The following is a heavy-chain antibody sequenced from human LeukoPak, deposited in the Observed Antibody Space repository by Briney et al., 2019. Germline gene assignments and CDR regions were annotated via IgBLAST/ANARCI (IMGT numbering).Heavy chain of an antibody. CDR1: GFTFDDYG. D-gene: IGHD3-22*01. Sequence: PGGSLRLSCAASGFTFDDYGMSWVRQAPGKGLECVSGINWNGGSTVYADSVKGRFTISRDNAKNSLYLQMNSLRAEETALYYCARGPYDSSGYYYTSYFQHWGQGTLVTVSS. CDR3: ARGPYDSSGYYYTSYFQH. J-gene: IGHJ1*01. V-gene: IGHV3-20*04. CDR2: INWNGGST.